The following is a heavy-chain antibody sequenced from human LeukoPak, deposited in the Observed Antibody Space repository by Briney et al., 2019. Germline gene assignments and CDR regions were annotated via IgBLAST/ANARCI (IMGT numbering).Heavy chain of an antibody. J-gene: IGHJ4*02. CDR2: IRYDGSNK. V-gene: IGHV3-30*02. CDR3: AKDLPLIVVVPAAITFDY. D-gene: IGHD2-2*02. Sequence: GGPLGLSCAASGFTFSSYGMHWVRQAPGKGLEWVAFIRYDGSNKYYADSVKGRFTISRDNSKNTLYLQMNSLRAEDTAVYYCAKDLPLIVVVPAAITFDYWGQGTLVTVSS. CDR1: GFTFSSYG.